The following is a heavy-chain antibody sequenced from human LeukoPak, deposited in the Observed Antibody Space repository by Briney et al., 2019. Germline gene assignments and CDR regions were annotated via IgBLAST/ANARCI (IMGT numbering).Heavy chain of an antibody. Sequence: SETLSLTCTVSGGSISSYYWSWIRQPPGKGLEWIGYIYYSGSTNYNPPLKSRVTISVDTSKNQFSLKLSSVTAADTAVYYCARLTYYYDSSGYYSHGAFDIWGQGTMVTVSS. D-gene: IGHD3-22*01. CDR3: ARLTYYYDSSGYYSHGAFDI. CDR2: IYYSGST. CDR1: GGSISSYY. V-gene: IGHV4-59*08. J-gene: IGHJ3*02.